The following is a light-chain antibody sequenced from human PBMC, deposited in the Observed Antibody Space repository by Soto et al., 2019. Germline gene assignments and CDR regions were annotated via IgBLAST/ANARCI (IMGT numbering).Light chain of an antibody. J-gene: IGLJ2*01. CDR2: EVS. CDR1: SSDVGGYNY. CDR3: SSCTSSIVV. Sequence: QSVLTQPASVSGSPGQSITISCTGTSSDVGGYNYGSWYQQHPGKAPKLMIYEVSDRPSGVSNRFSGSRSGNTASLTISGLQGEGEALYYCSSCTSSIVVFGGGTKLTVL. V-gene: IGLV2-14*01.